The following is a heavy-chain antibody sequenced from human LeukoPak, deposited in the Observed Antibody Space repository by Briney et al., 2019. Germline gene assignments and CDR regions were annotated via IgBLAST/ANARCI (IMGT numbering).Heavy chain of an antibody. V-gene: IGHV4-59*12. J-gene: IGHJ5*02. Sequence: SETLSLTCTVSGGSISSYYWSWIRQPPGKGLEWIAYIYYSGSTNYNPSLKSRVTISVDTSKDQFSLKLTSVTAADTAVYYCARDGSNYDFWSGYPMGANNWFDPWGQGTLVTVSS. D-gene: IGHD3-3*01. CDR1: GGSISSYY. CDR3: ARDGSNYDFWSGYPMGANNWFDP. CDR2: IYYSGST.